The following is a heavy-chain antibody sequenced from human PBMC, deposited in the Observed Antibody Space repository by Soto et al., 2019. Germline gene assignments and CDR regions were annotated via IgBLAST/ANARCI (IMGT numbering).Heavy chain of an antibody. Sequence: GWSLRLSCAASGFTFRSYAIHWVRKAPGKGLEWVAVISYDATNTYYADSVKGRFTISRDNSKTTLYLQMNSLRAEDTAVYYCAKELHDSSGSPMYYFDSWGPGTLVTVSS. CDR2: ISYDATNT. V-gene: IGHV3-30*14. CDR1: GFTFRSYA. J-gene: IGHJ4*02. CDR3: AKELHDSSGSPMYYFDS. D-gene: IGHD3-22*01.